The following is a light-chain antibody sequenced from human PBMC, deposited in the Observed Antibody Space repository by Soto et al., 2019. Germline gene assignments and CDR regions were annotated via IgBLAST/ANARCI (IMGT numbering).Light chain of an antibody. J-gene: IGLJ1*01. CDR1: SSDVGGYDY. CDR3: SSYTSSSTPYV. V-gene: IGLV2-14*01. CDR2: EVG. Sequence: QSVLTQPASVSGSPGQSSTISCTGTSSDVGGYDYVSWYQQHPGKAPKLMIYEVGNRPSGVSNRFSGSKSGNTASLTISGLQAEDEADYYCSSYTSSSTPYVFGSGTKVTVL.